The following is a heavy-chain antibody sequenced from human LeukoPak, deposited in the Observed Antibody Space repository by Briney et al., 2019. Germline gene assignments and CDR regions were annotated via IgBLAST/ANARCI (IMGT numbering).Heavy chain of an antibody. V-gene: IGHV3-33*01. CDR2: IWYDGSNK. D-gene: IGHD1-26*01. J-gene: IGHJ4*02. CDR1: GFSFSGFD. CDR3: ARDSGSYADPDY. Sequence: PGRSLRLSCAASGFSFSGFDMHWVRQAPGKGLEWVAVIWYDGSNKYYADSVKGRFTISRDNSKNTLYLQMNSLRAEDTAVYYCARDSGSYADPDYWGQGTLVTVSS.